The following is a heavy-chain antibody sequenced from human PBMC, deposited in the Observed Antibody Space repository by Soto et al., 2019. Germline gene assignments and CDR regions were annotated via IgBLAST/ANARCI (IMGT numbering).Heavy chain of an antibody. J-gene: IGHJ5*02. V-gene: IGHV4-4*02. CDR2: IYHSGST. Sequence: SETLSLTCAVSSGSISSSNWWSWVRQPPGKGLEWIGEIYHSGSTNYNPSLKSRVTISVDKSKNQFSLKLSSVTAADTAVYYCARARDDYDFWSGYSNWFDPWGQGTLVTVSS. CDR1: SGSISSSNW. D-gene: IGHD3-3*01. CDR3: ARARDDYDFWSGYSNWFDP.